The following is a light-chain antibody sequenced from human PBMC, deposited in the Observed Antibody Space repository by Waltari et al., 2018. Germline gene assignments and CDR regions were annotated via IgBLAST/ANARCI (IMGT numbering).Light chain of an antibody. CDR1: RSVSRS. V-gene: IGKV3-20*01. CDR3: QHYVRLPAT. Sequence: IVLTQSPGTLSLSPGERATLPCRASRSVSRSLAWYQQKPGQAPNLLIYGASTRATGIPDMFTGSGSVTDFSLTISSLEPEDFAIYFCQHYVRLPATFGQGTKVEIK. CDR2: GAS. J-gene: IGKJ1*01.